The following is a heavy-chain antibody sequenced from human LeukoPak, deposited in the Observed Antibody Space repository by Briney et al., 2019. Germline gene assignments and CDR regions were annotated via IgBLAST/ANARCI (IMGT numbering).Heavy chain of an antibody. V-gene: IGHV3-7*01. D-gene: IGHD5-12*01. CDR2: IKPDGSEK. Sequence: GGSLGLSCAASGFSFSSYWMSWVRQAPGKGLEWVANIKPDGSEKYFVDSVKGRFTMSRDNAKNSLYVQMNSLRAEDTAVYYCARTGWSGYDSHFDYWGQGTLVTVSS. CDR1: GFSFSSYW. J-gene: IGHJ4*02. CDR3: ARTGWSGYDSHFDY.